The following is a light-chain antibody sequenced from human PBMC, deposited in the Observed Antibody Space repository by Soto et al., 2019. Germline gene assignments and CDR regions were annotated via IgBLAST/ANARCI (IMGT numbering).Light chain of an antibody. CDR3: QQYSDSSGA. V-gene: IGKV1-5*03. Sequence: DIQMTQSPSTLSASVGDRVTITCRASQTINSWLAWYQQKPGKAPKLLIYKASYLQSWVPSTFSGSGSGAEFTLTISSLQPDDFATYYCQQYSDSSGAFGQGTKVDIK. CDR2: KAS. J-gene: IGKJ1*01. CDR1: QTINSW.